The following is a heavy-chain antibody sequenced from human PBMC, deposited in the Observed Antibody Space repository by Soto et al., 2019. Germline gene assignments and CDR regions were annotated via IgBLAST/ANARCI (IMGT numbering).Heavy chain of an antibody. CDR2: INPNTGVT. V-gene: IGHV1-2*02. CDR3: AKIYTWNEWQGGSDY. Sequence: QVHLEQSGAEVKKAGASVKISCKASGYSLAAYYINWVGQVSGQGLGWMGWINPNTGVTDYAQKFQGRVTLTRDTSIKTAYLELTSLRSDDTAVYYCAKIYTWNEWQGGSDYWGQGTLLTVSS. D-gene: IGHD3-3*01. J-gene: IGHJ4*02. CDR1: GYSLAAYY.